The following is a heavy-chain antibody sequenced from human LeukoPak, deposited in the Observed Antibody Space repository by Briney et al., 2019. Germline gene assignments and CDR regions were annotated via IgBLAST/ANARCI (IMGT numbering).Heavy chain of an antibody. CDR3: ARGFVDLAFVI. Sequence: SETLSLTCAVYGGSFSGYYWSWIRQPPGKGLEWIGEINHSGSTNYNPSLKSRVTISVDTSKNQFSLKLSSVTAADTAVYYCARGFVDLAFVIWGQGTMVTVSS. J-gene: IGHJ3*02. V-gene: IGHV4-34*01. CDR1: GGSFSGYY. D-gene: IGHD5-12*01. CDR2: INHSGST.